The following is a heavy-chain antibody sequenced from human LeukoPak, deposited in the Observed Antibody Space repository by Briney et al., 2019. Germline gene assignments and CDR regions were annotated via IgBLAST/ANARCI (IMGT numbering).Heavy chain of an antibody. CDR1: GFTFGTSW. D-gene: IGHD5-12*01. CDR3: ARGPSGYHNT. V-gene: IGHV3-20*04. CDR2: INWNGGST. Sequence: GGSLRLSCEGSGFTFGTSWMDWVRQAPGKGLEWVSGINWNGGSTGYADSVKGRFTISRDNAKNSLYLQMNSLRAEDTAVYYCARGPSGYHNTGGQGTLVTVSS. J-gene: IGHJ4*02.